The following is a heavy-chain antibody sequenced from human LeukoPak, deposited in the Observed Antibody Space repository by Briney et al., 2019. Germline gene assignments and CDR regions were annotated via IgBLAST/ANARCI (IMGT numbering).Heavy chain of an antibody. CDR1: GYTFTSYY. V-gene: IGHV1-24*01. J-gene: IGHJ4*02. CDR2: FDPEDGET. Sequence: ASVKVSCKASGYTFTSYYMHWVRQAPGKGLEWMGGFDPEDGETIYAQKFQGRVTMTEDTSTDTAYMELSSLRSEDTAVYYCATDRAGDWVSLWGQGTLVTVSS. CDR3: ATDRAGDWVSL. D-gene: IGHD2-21*02.